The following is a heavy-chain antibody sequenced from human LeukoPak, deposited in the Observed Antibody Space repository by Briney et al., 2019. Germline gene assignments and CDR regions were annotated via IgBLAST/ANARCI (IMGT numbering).Heavy chain of an antibody. CDR2: INHSGST. CDR1: GGSFSGYY. Sequence: SETLSLTCAVYGGSFSGYYWSWIRQPPGKGLEWIGEINHSGSTNYNPSLKSRVTISVDTSKNQFSLKLSSVTAADTAVYYCARGPGKRITMIVVVITKFDYWGQGSLVTVSS. CDR3: ARGPGKRITMIVVVITKFDY. J-gene: IGHJ4*02. D-gene: IGHD3-22*01. V-gene: IGHV4-34*01.